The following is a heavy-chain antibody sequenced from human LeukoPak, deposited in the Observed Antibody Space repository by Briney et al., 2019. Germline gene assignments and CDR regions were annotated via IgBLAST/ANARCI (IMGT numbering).Heavy chain of an antibody. CDR1: GYTFTANY. V-gene: IGHV1-2*02. Sequence: ASVRVSCKPSGYTFTANYIHWIRQAPGQGLEWMGWINPNSGGTNYAQKFQGRVTMTRDTSISTAYMELSRLRSDDTAVYYCARGYYYDSSGYRPPGYWGQGALVTVSS. D-gene: IGHD3-22*01. CDR3: ARGYYYDSSGYRPPGY. J-gene: IGHJ4*02. CDR2: INPNSGGT.